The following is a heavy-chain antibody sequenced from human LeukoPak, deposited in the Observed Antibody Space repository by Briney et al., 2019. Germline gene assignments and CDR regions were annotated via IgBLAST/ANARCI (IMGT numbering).Heavy chain of an antibody. V-gene: IGHV4-39*07. Sequence: SETLSLTCSVSGGSISSSSSYWGWIRQPPGKGLEWIGSIYYSGSSFDNPALKSRVTISVDTSKNQFSLKLSSVTAADTAVYYCARAGDYYYYMDVWGKGTTVTVSS. J-gene: IGHJ6*03. CDR3: ARAGDYYYYMDV. CDR1: GGSISSSSSY. CDR2: IYYSGSS.